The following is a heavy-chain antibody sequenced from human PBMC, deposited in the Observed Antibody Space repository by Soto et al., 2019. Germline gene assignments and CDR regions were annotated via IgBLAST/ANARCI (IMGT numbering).Heavy chain of an antibody. Sequence: QVQLVESGGGVVQPGRSLRLSCAASGFTFSSYGMHWVRQAPGKGLEWVAVISYDGSNKYYADSVKGRFTISRDNSKNTLNLQMNSLRAEDTAVYYCAKDRVTMVRGVIGGGWGQGTLVTVSS. V-gene: IGHV3-30*18. J-gene: IGHJ4*02. CDR1: GFTFSSYG. CDR3: AKDRVTMVRGVIGGG. CDR2: ISYDGSNK. D-gene: IGHD3-10*01.